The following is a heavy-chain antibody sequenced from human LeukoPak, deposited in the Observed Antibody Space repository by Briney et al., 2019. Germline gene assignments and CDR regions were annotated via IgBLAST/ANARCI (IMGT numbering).Heavy chain of an antibody. CDR3: AKRITMVRGVLYGMDV. V-gene: IGHV3-23*01. CDR1: GFTFSSYA. J-gene: IGHJ6*02. D-gene: IGHD3-10*01. Sequence: GGSLRLSCAASGFTFSSYAMSWVRQAPGKGLEWVSAISGSGGSTYYADSVKGRFTISRDDSKNTLYLQMNSLRAEDTAVYYCAKRITMVRGVLYGMDVWGQGTTVTVSS. CDR2: ISGSGGST.